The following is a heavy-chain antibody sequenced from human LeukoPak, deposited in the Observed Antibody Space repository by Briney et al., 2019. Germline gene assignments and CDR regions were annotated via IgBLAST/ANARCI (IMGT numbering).Heavy chain of an antibody. D-gene: IGHD1-26*01. CDR1: GYGFTCCG. V-gene: IGHV1-2*02. Sequence: GTSVKVSCKAAGYGFTCCGLVMERMAPGPGLGWMGWINSNTGGTDYAQNCQGRVTMTRDTSINTAYTELSSLKSDAPAVSYCARRIGEPQFDYWGQGPLASVAS. CDR3: ARRIGEPQFDY. CDR2: INSNTGGT. J-gene: IGHJ4*02.